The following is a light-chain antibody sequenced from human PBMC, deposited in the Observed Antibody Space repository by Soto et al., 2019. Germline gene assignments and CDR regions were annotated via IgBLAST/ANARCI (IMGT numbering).Light chain of an antibody. V-gene: IGLV2-8*01. CDR3: SSFAGNNNVV. Sequence: QSALTQPPSASGSPGQSVTISCTGTSSDVGGYNYVSWYQQHPGKAPKLMISEVSKRPSGVPDRFSGSKSGNTASLTVSGLQAEDEADYYCSSFAGNNNVVVAGGTKLTVL. CDR1: SSDVGGYNY. J-gene: IGLJ2*01. CDR2: EVS.